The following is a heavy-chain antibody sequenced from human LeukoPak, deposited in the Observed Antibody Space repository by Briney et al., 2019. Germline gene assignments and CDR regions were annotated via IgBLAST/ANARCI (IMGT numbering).Heavy chain of an antibody. CDR1: GFTFSSYV. CDR3: AKDPRDHSEGWSWRYFDD. Sequence: GGSLRLSCAASGFTFSSYVMHWVRQAPGKGLEWVAFIRYDGSNKYYADSVKGRFTISRDNSKNTLYLQMNSLRAEDTALYYCAKDPRDHSEGWSWRYFDDWGQGTLVTVSS. D-gene: IGHD5-18*01. V-gene: IGHV3-30*02. CDR2: IRYDGSNK. J-gene: IGHJ4*02.